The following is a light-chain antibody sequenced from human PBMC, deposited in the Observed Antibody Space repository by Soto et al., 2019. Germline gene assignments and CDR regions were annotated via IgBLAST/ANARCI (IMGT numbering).Light chain of an antibody. CDR3: PPYKDWPTT. CDR1: QSGSTT. CDR2: GAS. Sequence: EIVMTQSTATLSVSPGHRASLSCRASQSGSTTVAWYHKKPGQAHRLRVYGASTRATGIPARFSGSGAGTDFTLTITSLQSTDFVFYFCPPYKDWPTTFGQGTKVEIK. J-gene: IGKJ1*01. V-gene: IGKV3-15*01.